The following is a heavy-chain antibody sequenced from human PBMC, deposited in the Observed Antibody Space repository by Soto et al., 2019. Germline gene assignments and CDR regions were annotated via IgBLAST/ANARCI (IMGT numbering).Heavy chain of an antibody. CDR1: GFSFSDYW. D-gene: IGHD2-15*01. CDR2: IKGDETTT. V-gene: IGHV3-74*01. J-gene: IGHJ6*03. Sequence: EVQLVESGGGLIQPGGSLRLSCAASGFSFSDYWIHWVRQVPGKGLVWVSRIKGDETTTNYADFVKGRFTISRDNAKNTVFLQMNSLRVEDTAVYYCARGGCKAYYMDVWGKGATVSVSS. CDR3: ARGGCKAYYMDV.